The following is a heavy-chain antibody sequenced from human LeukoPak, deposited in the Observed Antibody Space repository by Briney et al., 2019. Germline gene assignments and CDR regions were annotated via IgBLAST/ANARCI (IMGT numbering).Heavy chain of an antibody. V-gene: IGHV1-18*01. Sequence: GASVKVSCKASGYTFTSYGISWVRQAPGQGLEWMGWISGYNTYTTYAQKFQDRVTMTKDTSTNTAYMEMRSLRSDDTAIYYCARVRLVWGMETFDLWGQGTMVTVSS. CDR1: GYTFTSYG. D-gene: IGHD7-27*01. J-gene: IGHJ3*01. CDR3: ARVRLVWGMETFDL. CDR2: ISGYNTYT.